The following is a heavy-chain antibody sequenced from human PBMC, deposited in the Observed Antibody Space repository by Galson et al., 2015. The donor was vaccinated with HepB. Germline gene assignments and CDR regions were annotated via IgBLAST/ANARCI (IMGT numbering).Heavy chain of an antibody. V-gene: IGHV1-69*13. CDR3: AREFMDSSGYYSSYYFDY. J-gene: IGHJ4*02. D-gene: IGHD3-22*01. CDR2: IIPIFGTA. CDR1: GGTFSSYA. Sequence: SVKVSCKASGGTFSSYAISWVRQAPGQGLEWMGGIIPIFGTANYAQKFQGRVTITADESTSTAYMELSSLRSEDTAVYYCAREFMDSSGYYSSYYFDYWGQGTLVTVSS.